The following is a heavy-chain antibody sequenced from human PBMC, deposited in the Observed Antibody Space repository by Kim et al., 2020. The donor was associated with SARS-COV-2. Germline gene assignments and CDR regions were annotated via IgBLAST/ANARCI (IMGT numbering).Heavy chain of an antibody. J-gene: IGHJ6*02. CDR1: GYTFTSYG. CDR3: ARDGIVVVPAAIRGDYYYYGMEV. D-gene: IGHD2-2*02. CDR2: ISAYNGNT. V-gene: IGHV1-18*04. Sequence: ASVKVSCKASGYTFTSYGISWVRQAPGQGLEWMGWISAYNGNTNYAQKLQGRVTMTTDTSTSTAYMELRSLRSDDTAVYYCARDGIVVVPAAIRGDYYYYGMEVWGQGTTVTVSS.